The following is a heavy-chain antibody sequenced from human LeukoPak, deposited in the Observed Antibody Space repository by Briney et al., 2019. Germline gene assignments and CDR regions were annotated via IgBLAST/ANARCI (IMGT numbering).Heavy chain of an antibody. J-gene: IGHJ4*02. CDR1: GFTFSSYA. Sequence: GGSLRLSCAASGFTFSSYAMSWVRQAPGKGLEWVSAISGSGGSAYYADSVKGRFTISRDNSKNTLYLQMNSLRAEDTAVYYCAKDRYYYGSGSLHWGQGTLVTVSS. CDR2: ISGSGGSA. V-gene: IGHV3-23*01. CDR3: AKDRYYYGSGSLH. D-gene: IGHD3-10*01.